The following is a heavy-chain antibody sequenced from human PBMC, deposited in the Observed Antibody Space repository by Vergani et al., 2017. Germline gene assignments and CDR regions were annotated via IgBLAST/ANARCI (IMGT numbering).Heavy chain of an antibody. D-gene: IGHD3/OR15-3a*01. J-gene: IGHJ6*03. CDR2: VYYSGNT. CDR1: GDAISRDTYS. Sequence: QLQLQESDSRLVNPSQTLSLTCTLSGDAISRDTYSWNWVRQPPGKPLEWIGSVYYSGNTYYNPSLGGRVTMSIDKSKNHVALPLTSVTAADAAFYFCARGQTGYSRDWSTYFFYMDVWGKGTTVTVSS. V-gene: IGHV4-30-2*01. CDR3: ARGQTGYSRDWSTYFFYMDV.